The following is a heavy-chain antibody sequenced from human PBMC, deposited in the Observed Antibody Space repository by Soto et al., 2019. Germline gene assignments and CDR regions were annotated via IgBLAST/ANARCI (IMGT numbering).Heavy chain of an antibody. CDR2: IYSGGST. CDR3: ARKAGDGGGRCYSCGMDV. V-gene: IGHV3-53*01. J-gene: IGHJ6*02. CDR1: SSLMSSY. Sequence: SSLMSSYMKWVRQGPGVDLEWGSVIYSGGSTYYADSVKGRFTISRDNSKNTLYLQMNSLRAEDTAVYYCARKAGDGGGRCYSCGMDVWGQGTTVTVSS. D-gene: IGHD2-15*01.